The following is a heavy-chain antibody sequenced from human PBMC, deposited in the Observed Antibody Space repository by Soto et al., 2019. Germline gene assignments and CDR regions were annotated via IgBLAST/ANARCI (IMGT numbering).Heavy chain of an antibody. CDR2: IVVGSGNT. Sequence: GASVKVSCKASGYTFTSYAMQWVRQARGRRLEWIGWIVVGSGNTNYAQKFQERVTITRDMSTSTAYMDLSSLRSEDTAVYYCAASGVEYYYDSSGYLLDWGQGTMVTVSS. CDR1: GYTFTSYA. V-gene: IGHV1-58*02. CDR3: AASGVEYYYDSSGYLLD. J-gene: IGHJ3*01. D-gene: IGHD3-22*01.